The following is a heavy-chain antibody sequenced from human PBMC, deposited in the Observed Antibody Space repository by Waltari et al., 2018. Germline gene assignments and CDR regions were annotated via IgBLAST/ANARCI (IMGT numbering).Heavy chain of an antibody. D-gene: IGHD3-10*01. V-gene: IGHV1-2*02. Sequence: QVQLVQSGAEVKKPGASVKVSCKASGYTFTGYYLPLVRQPPGQGLEWMGWINPNSGGTNYAQKFQGRVTMTRDTSISTAYMELSRLRSDDTAVYYCARDRITMVRGVMGYWGQGTLVTVSS. CDR3: ARDRITMVRGVMGY. CDR1: GYTFTGYY. CDR2: INPNSGGT. J-gene: IGHJ4*02.